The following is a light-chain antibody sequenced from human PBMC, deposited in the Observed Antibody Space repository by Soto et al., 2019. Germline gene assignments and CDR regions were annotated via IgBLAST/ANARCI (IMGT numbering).Light chain of an antibody. Sequence: QAVVTQEPSLTVSPGGTVTLTCGSSSGAVTSGHYPYWVQQKPGQAPRTLIYETINKQSWTPARFSGSLLGGKAALTLSGAQPDDEADYYCLLYFSGGRPVFGGGTQLTVL. CDR3: LLYFSGGRPV. CDR2: ETI. J-gene: IGLJ2*01. V-gene: IGLV7-46*01. CDR1: SGAVTSGHY.